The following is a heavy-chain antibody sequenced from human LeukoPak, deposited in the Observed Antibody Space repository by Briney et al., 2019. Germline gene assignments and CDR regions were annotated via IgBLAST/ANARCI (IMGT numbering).Heavy chain of an antibody. CDR2: ISGGGVNT. Sequence: GGSLRLSCAASGFTFTSYDMSWVRQAPGKGLEWVSVISGGGVNTHYADSVKGHFTISRDNSKSTLYLQMNSLRADDTAVYYCARPRTRSRRNYLSYDAFDLWGQGTMVTVP. CDR3: ARPRTRSRRNYLSYDAFDL. J-gene: IGHJ3*01. CDR1: GFTFTSYD. V-gene: IGHV3-23*01. D-gene: IGHD1-7*01.